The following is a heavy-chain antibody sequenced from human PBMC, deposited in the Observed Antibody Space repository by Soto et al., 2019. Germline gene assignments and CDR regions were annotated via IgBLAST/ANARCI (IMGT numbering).Heavy chain of an antibody. CDR1: GGSISSSSYY. V-gene: IGHV4-39*01. CDR2: IYYSGST. CDR3: RVWDGDASFYYYYGMDV. J-gene: IGHJ6*02. D-gene: IGHD4-17*01. Sequence: PSETLSITCTVSGGSISSSSYYWGWIRQPPGKGLEWIGSIYYSGSTYYNPSLKSRVTISVDTSKNQFSLKLSSVTAADTAVYYCRVWDGDASFYYYYGMDVWGQGTTVT.